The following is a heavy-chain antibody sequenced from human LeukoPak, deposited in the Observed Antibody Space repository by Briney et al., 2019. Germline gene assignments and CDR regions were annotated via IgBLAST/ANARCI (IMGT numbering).Heavy chain of an antibody. Sequence: GGSLRLSCAASGFTVSSNYMSWIRQAPGKGLEWVSYISGSGSTIYYADSVKGRFTISRDNAKNSLYLQMNSLRAEDTAVYYCARVQEDTMIVVVIGAFDIWGQGTMVTVSS. J-gene: IGHJ3*02. D-gene: IGHD3-22*01. V-gene: IGHV3-11*01. CDR3: ARVQEDTMIVVVIGAFDI. CDR2: ISGSGSTI. CDR1: GFTVSSNY.